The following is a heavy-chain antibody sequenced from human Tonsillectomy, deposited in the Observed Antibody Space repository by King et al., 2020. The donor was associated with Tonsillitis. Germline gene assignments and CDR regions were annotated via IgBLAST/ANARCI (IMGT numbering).Heavy chain of an antibody. CDR1: GYSFSSYW. J-gene: IGHJ4*02. V-gene: IGHV5-51*03. Sequence: VQLVQSGAEVKKPGESLKISCKGSGYSFSSYWIGWVRQMPGKGLEWMGIIYPGDSDTRYSPFFQGQVTMSVDKSINTAYLQWSSLKASDTAIYFCARRDDFWSGSDYWGQGTLVTVSS. D-gene: IGHD3-3*01. CDR3: ARRDDFWSGSDY. CDR2: IYPGDSDT.